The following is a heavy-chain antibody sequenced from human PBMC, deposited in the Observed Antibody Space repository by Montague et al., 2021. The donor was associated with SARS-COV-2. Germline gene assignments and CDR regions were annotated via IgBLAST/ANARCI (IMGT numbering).Heavy chain of an antibody. Sequence: SETLSLTCAVYGGSFSSYYWSWIRQPPGKGLEWIGEMNLSGSTNYNPSLNIRLTISVYTSKNQFSLKLSSVTAADTAVYYCARGTKRVFTYDYDSSGYASDYWGQGTLVTVSS. CDR3: ARGTKRVFTYDYDSSGYASDY. J-gene: IGHJ4*02. CDR1: GGSFSSYY. D-gene: IGHD3-22*01. CDR2: MNLSGST. V-gene: IGHV4-34*01.